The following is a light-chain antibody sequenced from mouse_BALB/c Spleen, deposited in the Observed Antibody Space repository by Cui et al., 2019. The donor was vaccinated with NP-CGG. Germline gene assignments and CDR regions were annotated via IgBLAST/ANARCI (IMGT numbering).Light chain of an antibody. J-gene: IGLJ1*01. CDR3: ALRYSNHWV. CDR2: GTN. Sequence: QAVVTQESALTTSPGETVTLTCRSNTGAVTTINYANWVQEKPDHLFTGLIGGTNNRAPGVPARFSGSLIGDKAALTITGAQTEDEAIYFCALRYSNHWVFGGGTKLTVL. CDR1: TGAVTTINY. V-gene: IGLV1*01.